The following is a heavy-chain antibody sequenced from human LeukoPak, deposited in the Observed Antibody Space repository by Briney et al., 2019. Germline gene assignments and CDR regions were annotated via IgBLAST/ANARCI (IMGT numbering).Heavy chain of an antibody. CDR2: IYDRGST. Sequence: SETLSLTCTASGGSISSSSYYWGWIRQPPGKGLEWIGSIYDRGSTYYNPSLKSRVTISVDTSKNQFSLKLSSVTAADTAVYYCARRLQVKGYSYGSLPNDAFDIWDQGTMVTVSS. J-gene: IGHJ3*02. D-gene: IGHD5-18*01. CDR1: GGSISSSSYY. V-gene: IGHV4-39*01. CDR3: ARRLQVKGYSYGSLPNDAFDI.